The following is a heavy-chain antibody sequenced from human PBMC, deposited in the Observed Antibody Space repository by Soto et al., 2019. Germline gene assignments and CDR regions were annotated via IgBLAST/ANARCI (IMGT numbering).Heavy chain of an antibody. Sequence: ASVKVSCKASGYTFINYAFSWVRQAPGQGLEWMGWISAYNGETNYAQKFQDRVTMTRDTSTTTAYMELRSLRYDDTAVYYCAREAGSGSYYPENYWGQGTLVTAPQ. D-gene: IGHD1-26*01. J-gene: IGHJ4*02. CDR2: ISAYNGET. CDR1: GYTFINYA. V-gene: IGHV1-18*04. CDR3: AREAGSGSYYPENY.